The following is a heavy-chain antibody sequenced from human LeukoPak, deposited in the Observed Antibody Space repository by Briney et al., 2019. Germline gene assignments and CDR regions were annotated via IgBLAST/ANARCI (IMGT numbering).Heavy chain of an antibody. CDR3: ARGGYYRFEY. CDR2: IKEDGSEK. CDR1: GFTFSTYW. Sequence: GGSPRLSCAASGFTFSTYWMTWVRRAPGKGLEWVASIKEDGSEKYYVDSVQGRFTISRDNAKSSMYLQMNSLRAEDTGVYYCARGGYYRFEYWGQGTLVTVSS. J-gene: IGHJ4*02. D-gene: IGHD2/OR15-2a*01. V-gene: IGHV3-7*01.